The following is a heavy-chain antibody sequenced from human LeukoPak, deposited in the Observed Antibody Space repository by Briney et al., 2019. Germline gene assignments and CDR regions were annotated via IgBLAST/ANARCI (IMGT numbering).Heavy chain of an antibody. J-gene: IGHJ6*03. CDR1: GFTFVSYA. CDR2: ISYDGSNK. CDR3: ARETEGILWWSGMDV. Sequence: GGSRSLSCAASGFTFVSYAMHWVRQAPGRGRGGVAVISYDGSNKYYADSVKGRFTISRDNSKNTLYLQMNSLRAEDTAVYYCARETEGILWWSGMDVWGKGTTVTVSS. V-gene: IGHV3-30-3*01. D-gene: IGHD2-21*01.